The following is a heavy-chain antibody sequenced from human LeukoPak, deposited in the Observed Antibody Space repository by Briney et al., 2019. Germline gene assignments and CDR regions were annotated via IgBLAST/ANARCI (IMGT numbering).Heavy chain of an antibody. V-gene: IGHV3-30*03. CDR1: GFTFTSYV. Sequence: PGRSLRLSCAASGFTFTSYVMHWVRQAPGKGLQWVALISYDGINKYYADSVKGRLPISRDNSKNTLYLQMNSLRAEDTAGYYCARPRGAAAGTFGFDPWGQGTLVTVSS. J-gene: IGHJ5*02. CDR2: ISYDGINK. CDR3: ARPRGAAAGTFGFDP. D-gene: IGHD6-13*01.